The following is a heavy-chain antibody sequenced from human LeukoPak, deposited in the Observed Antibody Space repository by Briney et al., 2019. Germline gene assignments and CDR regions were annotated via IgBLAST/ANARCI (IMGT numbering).Heavy chain of an antibody. J-gene: IGHJ6*02. D-gene: IGHD3-22*01. V-gene: IGHV1-3*01. Sequence: ASVKVSCKASGYTFFSYGISWVRQAPGQGLEWMGWINAGNGNTKYSQKFQGRVTITRDTSASTAYMELSSLRSEDTAVYYCARARKFYYDSSGYDYYYYGMDVWGQGTTVTVSS. CDR2: INAGNGNT. CDR1: GYTFFSYG. CDR3: ARARKFYYDSSGYDYYYYGMDV.